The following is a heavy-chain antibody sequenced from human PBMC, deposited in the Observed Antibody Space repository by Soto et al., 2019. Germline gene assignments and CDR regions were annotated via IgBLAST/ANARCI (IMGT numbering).Heavy chain of an antibody. D-gene: IGHD1-1*01. J-gene: IGHJ6*02. CDR1: GFTFSSYS. V-gene: IGHV3-48*02. CDR3: ATGAGTSYYYYGMDV. CDR2: ISSSSSTI. Sequence: EVRLVESGGGLVQPGGSLRLSCAASGFTFSSYSMNWVRQAPGKGLEWVSYISSSSSTIYYADSVKGRFTISRDNAKNSLYLQMNSLRDEDTAVYYCATGAGTSYYYYGMDVWGQGTTVTVSS.